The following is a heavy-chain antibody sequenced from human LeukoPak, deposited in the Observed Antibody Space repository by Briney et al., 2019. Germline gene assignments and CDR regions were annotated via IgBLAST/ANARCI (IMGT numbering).Heavy chain of an antibody. CDR3: ARVAGAYYYYYYMDV. Sequence: ASVKVSCKASGYTFTSYDINWVRQATGQGLEWMGWMNPNSGNTGYAQKFQGRVTMTRNTSISTACMELSSLRSEDTAVYYCARVAGAYYYYYYMDVWGKGTTVTVSS. CDR1: GYTFTSYD. CDR2: MNPNSGNT. J-gene: IGHJ6*03. V-gene: IGHV1-8*01.